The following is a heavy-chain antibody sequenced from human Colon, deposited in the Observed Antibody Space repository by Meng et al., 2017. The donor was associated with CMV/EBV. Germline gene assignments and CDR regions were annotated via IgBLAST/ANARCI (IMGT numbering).Heavy chain of an antibody. V-gene: IGHV3-74*03. CDR3: AKYCSSGACLDY. CDR1: GFTFSDYW. D-gene: IGHD2-2*01. J-gene: IGHJ4*02. CDR2: IKYDGRST. Sequence: CAASGFTFSDYWMHWVRQAPGKGLVWVSRIKYDGRSTTYADSVKGRFTISRDNAQNTVYPQMNSLRAEDTAVYYCAKYCSSGACLDYWGQGTLVTVSS.